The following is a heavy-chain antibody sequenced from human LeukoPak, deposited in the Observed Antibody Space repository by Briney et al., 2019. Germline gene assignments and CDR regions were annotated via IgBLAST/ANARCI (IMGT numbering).Heavy chain of an antibody. J-gene: IGHJ4*02. CDR1: GFTVSSNY. Sequence: GGSLRLSCAASGFTVSSNYMSWVRQAPGKGLEWVSAISSSSSGTYYPDSVRGRFTISRDNSKDMVYLQMSSLRAEDTAVYYCAKVINSGYYYYFDYWGQGTLVTVSS. CDR2: ISSSSSGT. V-gene: IGHV3-23*01. D-gene: IGHD3-22*01. CDR3: AKVINSGYYYYFDY.